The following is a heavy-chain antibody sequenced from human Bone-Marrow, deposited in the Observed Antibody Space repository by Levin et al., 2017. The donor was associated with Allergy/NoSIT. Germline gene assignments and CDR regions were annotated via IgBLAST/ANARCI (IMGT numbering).Heavy chain of an antibody. J-gene: IGHJ4*02. CDR3: TTETVSGSHDY. Sequence: GESLKISCAASGFTFNDAWMNWVRQAPGKGLEWVGHIKSKSYGGTADYAAPVNGRFSISRDDSKHTVSLEMKSLQIEDTAIYYCTTETVSGSHDYWGQGTLVTVSS. CDR2: IKSKSYGGTA. CDR1: GFTFNDAW. D-gene: IGHD1-26*01. V-gene: IGHV3-15*01.